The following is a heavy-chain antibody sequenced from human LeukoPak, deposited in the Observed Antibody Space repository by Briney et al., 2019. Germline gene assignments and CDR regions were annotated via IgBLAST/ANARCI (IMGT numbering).Heavy chain of an antibody. CDR1: GGSISNYY. D-gene: IGHD2-15*01. V-gene: IGHV4-59*01. CDR3: ARGKGYCSGGSCRGYYMDV. Sequence: SETLSLTCTVSGGSISNYYWSWIRQPPGKGLEWIGYIYYIGRTNYNPSLKSRVTISVDTPKKQFSLKLSSVTAADTAVYYCARGKGYCSGGSCRGYYMDVWGKGTTVTISS. CDR2: IYYIGRT. J-gene: IGHJ6*03.